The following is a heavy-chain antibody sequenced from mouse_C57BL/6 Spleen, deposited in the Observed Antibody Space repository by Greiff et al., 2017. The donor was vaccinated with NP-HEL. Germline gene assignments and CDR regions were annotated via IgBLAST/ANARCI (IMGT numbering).Heavy chain of an antibody. J-gene: IGHJ2*01. CDR1: GYTFTSYG. D-gene: IGHD1-1*01. CDR3: ARVLDYYGSSYYFDY. Sequence: QVQLQQSGAELARPGASVKLSCKASGYTFTSYGISWVKQRTGQGLEWIGEIYPRSGNTYYNEKFKGKATLTADKSSSTAYMELRSLTSEDSAVYFCARVLDYYGSSYYFDYWGQGTTLTVSS. CDR2: IYPRSGNT. V-gene: IGHV1-81*01.